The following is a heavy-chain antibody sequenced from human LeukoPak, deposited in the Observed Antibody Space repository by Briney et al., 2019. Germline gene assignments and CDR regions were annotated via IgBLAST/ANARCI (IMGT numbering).Heavy chain of an antibody. CDR3: AKLTGDEDARARLDP. V-gene: IGHV1-2*02. J-gene: IGHJ5*02. D-gene: IGHD7-27*01. Sequence: ASVKVSCKASGYTFTGYYMHWGRQAPGQGLEWMGWINPNSGGTNYAQKFQGRVTMTRDTSISTAYMELSRLRSDDTAVYYCAKLTGDEDARARLDPWGQGTLVTVSS. CDR1: GYTFTGYY. CDR2: INPNSGGT.